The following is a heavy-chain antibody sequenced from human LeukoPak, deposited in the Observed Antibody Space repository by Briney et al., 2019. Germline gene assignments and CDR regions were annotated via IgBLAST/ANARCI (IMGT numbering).Heavy chain of an antibody. CDR1: GDSVSSDSVV. D-gene: IGHD1-26*01. CDR3: ARSGNYRFDY. V-gene: IGHV6-1*01. CDR2: TYYRSKWYS. J-gene: IGHJ4*02. Sequence: SQTLSLTCAISGDSVSSDSVVWNWIRQSPSRGLEWLGRTYYRSKWYSDYAVSVKSRITINPDTSKNQFSLHLNSATPEDTAVYYCARSGNYRFDYWGQGTLVTVSS.